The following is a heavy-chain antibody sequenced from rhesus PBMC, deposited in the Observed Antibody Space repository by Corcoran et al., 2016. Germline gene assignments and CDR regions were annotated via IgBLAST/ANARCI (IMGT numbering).Heavy chain of an antibody. V-gene: IGHV4-143*01. D-gene: IGHD6-13*01. CDR2: IVGVCVSP. CDR1: GGSISGYYL. CDR3: AREGILAAGPFDF. J-gene: IGHJ4*01. Sequence: QVQLQESGPGVVKPSETLSLTCAGSGGSISGYYLGSWIRQTPGKGLEWIGYIVGVCVSPSTHPSPQNRFPISKDTSKNQFSLKFSSVPAADTAVYYCAREGILAAGPFDFWGQGVLVTVSS.